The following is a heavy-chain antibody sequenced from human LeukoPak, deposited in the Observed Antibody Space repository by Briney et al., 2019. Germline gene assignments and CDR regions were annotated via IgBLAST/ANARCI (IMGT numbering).Heavy chain of an antibody. CDR3: ARGRGGTYYWYDP. D-gene: IGHD1-26*01. CDR1: GGSISSDSYQ. V-gene: IGHV4-61*02. J-gene: IGHJ5*02. CDR2: SYTSGST. Sequence: PSQTLSLTCTVSGGSISSDSYQWSWIRQPAGKGMEWIGRSYTSGSTNYNPSLKNRATISVDTSKNQFSLKLTSVTAADTAVYYCARGRGGTYYWYDPWGQGTLVTVSS.